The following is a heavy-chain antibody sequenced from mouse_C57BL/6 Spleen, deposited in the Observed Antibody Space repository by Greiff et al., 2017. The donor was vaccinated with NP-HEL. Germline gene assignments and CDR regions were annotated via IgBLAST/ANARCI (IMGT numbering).Heavy chain of an antibody. V-gene: IGHV1-52*01. CDR3: ARSDYDAWFAY. CDR2: IDPSDSET. D-gene: IGHD2-4*01. J-gene: IGHJ3*01. Sequence: QVQLQQPGAELVRPGSSVKLSCKASGYTFTSYWMHWVKQRPIQGLEWIGNIDPSDSETHYNQKFKDKATLTVDKSSSTAYMQLRSLTSEDSAVYYCARSDYDAWFAYWGQGTLVTVSA. CDR1: GYTFTSYW.